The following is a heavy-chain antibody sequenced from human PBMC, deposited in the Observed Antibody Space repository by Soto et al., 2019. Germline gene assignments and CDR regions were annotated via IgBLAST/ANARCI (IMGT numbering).Heavy chain of an antibody. J-gene: IGHJ6*03. D-gene: IGHD3-10*01. Sequence: GGSLRLSCAASGFTFSSYWMSWVRQAPGKGLEWVANIKQDGSGKYYVDSVKGRFTISRDNAKNSLYLQINSLRAEDTAVYYCAREPTMVGGYSSWGFHMDVWGKGTTVTVSS. V-gene: IGHV3-7*03. CDR3: AREPTMVGGYSSWGFHMDV. CDR1: GFTFSSYW. CDR2: IKQDGSGK.